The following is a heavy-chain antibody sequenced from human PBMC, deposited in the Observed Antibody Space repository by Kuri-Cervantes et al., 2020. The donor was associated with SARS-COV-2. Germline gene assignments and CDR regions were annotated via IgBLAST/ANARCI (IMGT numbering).Heavy chain of an antibody. J-gene: IGHJ4*02. CDR1: GYSFTSYW. Sequence: GGSLSLSCRVSGYSFTSYWIGWVRQRPGKGLEWMGIIYPGDSETRYSPPFQGQLTISADKSVSTAYLQWCSLKTSDTAMYYWATGVGYTDFDDWGQGTLVTVSS. D-gene: IGHD5-24*01. V-gene: IGHV5-51*01. CDR2: IYPGDSET. CDR3: ATGVGYTDFDD.